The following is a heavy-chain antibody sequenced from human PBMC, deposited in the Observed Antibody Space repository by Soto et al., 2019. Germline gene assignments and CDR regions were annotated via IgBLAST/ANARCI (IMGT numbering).Heavy chain of an antibody. CDR1: GGSISSSSYY. Sequence: SETLSLTCTVSGGSISSSSYYWGWIRQPPGKGLEWIGSIYYSGSTYYNPSLKSRVTISVDTSKNQFSLKLSSVTAADTAVYYCAGRGRVAAAGTRGWFDPWGQGTLVTVSS. D-gene: IGHD6-13*01. J-gene: IGHJ5*02. V-gene: IGHV4-39*01. CDR2: IYYSGST. CDR3: AGRGRVAAAGTRGWFDP.